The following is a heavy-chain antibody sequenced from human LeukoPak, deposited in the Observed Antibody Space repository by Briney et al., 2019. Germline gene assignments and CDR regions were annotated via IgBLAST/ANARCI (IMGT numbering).Heavy chain of an antibody. D-gene: IGHD6-19*01. V-gene: IGHV4-38-2*02. Sequence: SETLSLTCTVSGHSISSGYYWGWVRQPPGKGLEWIGSIYHSGTTYYNPSLKSRVTISVDTSKNQFFLRLSSLTAADTAVCYCARDRVAVAAPDSWGQGTLVTVSS. CDR1: GHSISSGYY. CDR3: ARDRVAVAAPDS. J-gene: IGHJ4*02. CDR2: IYHSGTT.